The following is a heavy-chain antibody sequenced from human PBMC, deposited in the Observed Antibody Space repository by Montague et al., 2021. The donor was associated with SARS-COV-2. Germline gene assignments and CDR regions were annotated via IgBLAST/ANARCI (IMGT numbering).Heavy chain of an antibody. J-gene: IGHJ6*03. CDR1: GESFSRYY. D-gene: IGHD3-10*01. Sequence: SETLSLTCAVFGESFSRYYWSWIRQPPGKGLEWIGEISQSGNTKYNPSLQSRVSISLDTSRNQFSLKVSSVTAVDTAIYYCARLGDGVVPSPILGVGPYYSYYYMDVRGKGTTVTVSS. CDR2: ISQSGNT. V-gene: IGHV4-34*01. CDR3: ARLGDGVVPSPILGVGPYYSYYYMDV.